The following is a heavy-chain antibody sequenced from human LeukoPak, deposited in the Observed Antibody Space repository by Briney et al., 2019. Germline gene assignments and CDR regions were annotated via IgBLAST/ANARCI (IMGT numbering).Heavy chain of an antibody. CDR1: GFTFSSYA. V-gene: IGHV3-30-3*01. CDR3: ARTDYGDLRGSYGMDV. CDR2: ISYDGSNK. Sequence: GGSLRLSCAASGFTFSSYAMHWVRQAPGKGLEWVAVISYDGSNKYYADSVKGRFTISRDNSKNTLYPQMNSLRAEDTAVYYCARTDYGDLRGSYGMDVWGQGTTVTVSS. D-gene: IGHD4-17*01. J-gene: IGHJ6*02.